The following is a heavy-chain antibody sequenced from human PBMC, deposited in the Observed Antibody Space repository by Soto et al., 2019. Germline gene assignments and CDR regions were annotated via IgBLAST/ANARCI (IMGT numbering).Heavy chain of an antibody. D-gene: IGHD7-27*01. CDR1: GGSISSGGYY. J-gene: IGHJ4*02. CDR2: IYYSGST. V-gene: IGHV4-31*03. Sequence: QVQLQESGPGLVKPSQTLSLTCTVSGGSISSGGYYWSWIRQHPGKGLEWIGYIYYSGSTYYNPSLKRRVTISVDTSKNQFSLKLSSVTAADTAVYYCARGELGIWRFTDYWGQGTLVTVSS. CDR3: ARGELGIWRFTDY.